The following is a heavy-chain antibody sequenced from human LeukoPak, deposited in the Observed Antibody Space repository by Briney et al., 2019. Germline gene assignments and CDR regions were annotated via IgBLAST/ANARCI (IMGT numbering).Heavy chain of an antibody. CDR3: AKDFVVVPGNVNYFDY. D-gene: IGHD2-21*02. Sequence: GGTLRLSCAASGFTFSSYGMSWVRQAPGKGLEWVSAISGSGGSTYYADSVKGRFTISRDNSKNTLYLQMNSLRAEDTAVYYCAKDFVVVPGNVNYFDYWGQGTLVTVSS. CDR2: ISGSGGST. CDR1: GFTFSSYG. V-gene: IGHV3-23*01. J-gene: IGHJ4*02.